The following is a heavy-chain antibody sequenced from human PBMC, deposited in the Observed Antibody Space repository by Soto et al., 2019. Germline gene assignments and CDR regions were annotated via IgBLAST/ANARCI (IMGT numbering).Heavy chain of an antibody. CDR1: GYTFTSYA. D-gene: IGHD3-10*01. J-gene: IGHJ4*02. CDR3: ARGPITMVRGVISTRFNY. CDR2: INAGNGNT. V-gene: IGHV1-3*01. Sequence: ASVKVSCKASGYTFTSYAMHWVRQAPGQRLEWMGWINAGNGNTKYSQKFQGRVTITRDTSASTAYMELSSLRSEDTAVYYCARGPITMVRGVISTRFNYWGQGTLVTVSS.